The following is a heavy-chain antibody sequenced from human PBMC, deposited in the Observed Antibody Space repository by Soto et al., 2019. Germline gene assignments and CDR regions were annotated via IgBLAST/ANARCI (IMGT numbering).Heavy chain of an antibody. CDR1: GYTFSSYT. J-gene: IGHJ4*02. D-gene: IGHD2-2*01. Sequence: SCKASGYTFSSYTMIWVRQAPGKGLEWVSAISGSGGSTYYADSVKGRFTISRDNSKNTLYLQMNSLRAEDTAVYYCAKDSLRRRVVVPAAYFDYWGQGTLVTVSS. V-gene: IGHV3-23*01. CDR2: ISGSGGST. CDR3: AKDSLRRRVVVPAAYFDY.